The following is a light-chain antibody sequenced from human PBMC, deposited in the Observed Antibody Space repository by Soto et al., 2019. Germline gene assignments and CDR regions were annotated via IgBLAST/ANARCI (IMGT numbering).Light chain of an antibody. CDR3: QHFNSYPLT. V-gene: IGKV1-5*01. Sequence: DIQMTQSPSTLSASVGDRVTITCRASQSISGRLAWHQQKPGKAPKLLIYAASSLESGVPLRFSGSGFGTEFTLTISSLQPDDFATYYCQHFNSYPLTFGGGTKVDIK. CDR1: QSISGR. CDR2: AAS. J-gene: IGKJ4*01.